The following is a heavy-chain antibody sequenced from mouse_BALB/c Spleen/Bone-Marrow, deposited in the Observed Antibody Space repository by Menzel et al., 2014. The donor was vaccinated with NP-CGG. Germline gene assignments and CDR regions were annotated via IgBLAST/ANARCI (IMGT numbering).Heavy chain of an antibody. CDR3: TTGFAY. Sequence: EVKLVESGGGLVQPGGSMKLSCVASGFTFSNYWMNWVRQSPEKGLEWVAEIRLKSNNYATHYAESVKGRFTISRDDSKSSVYLRMNNLRAEDTGIYYCTTGFAYWGQGTLVTVSA. V-gene: IGHV6-6*02. J-gene: IGHJ3*01. CDR2: IRLKSNNYAT. CDR1: GFTFSNYW.